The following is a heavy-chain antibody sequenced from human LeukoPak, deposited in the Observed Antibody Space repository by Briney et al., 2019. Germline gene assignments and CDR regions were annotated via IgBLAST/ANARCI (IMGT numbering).Heavy chain of an antibody. J-gene: IGHJ5*02. V-gene: IGHV4-59*01. CDR2: IYYSGST. CDR1: GGSISSYY. D-gene: IGHD3-3*01. CDR3: AREVRVERFLEWTPGGWFDP. Sequence: SETLSLTCTVSGGSISSYYWSWIRQPPGKGLEWIGYIYYSGSTNYNPSLKSRVTLSVDTSKNQFSLKLSSVTAADTAVYYCAREVRVERFLEWTPGGWFDPWGQGTLVTVSS.